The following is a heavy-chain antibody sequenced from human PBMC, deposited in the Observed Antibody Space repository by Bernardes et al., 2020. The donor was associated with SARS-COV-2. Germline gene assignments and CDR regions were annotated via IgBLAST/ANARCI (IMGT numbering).Heavy chain of an antibody. CDR1: GYTFAHFG. V-gene: IGHV1-18*04. CDR3: ARHTTPTRYTSGWYDVGYYGIGV. Sequence: ASVKVSCKASGYTFAHFGISWVRQAPGQGLEWMGWITAYSGNTNYGQKFQGRVTMTTDTSTSTAYMELRSLRSDDTAVYFCARHTTPTRYTSGWYDVGYYGIGVWGRGTTVTVSS. CDR2: ITAYSGNT. J-gene: IGHJ6*02. D-gene: IGHD6-19*01.